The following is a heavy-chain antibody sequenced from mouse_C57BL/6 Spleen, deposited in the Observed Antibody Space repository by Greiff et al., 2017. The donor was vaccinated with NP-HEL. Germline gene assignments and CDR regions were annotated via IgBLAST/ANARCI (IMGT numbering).Heavy chain of an antibody. CDR3: TAYDYDDFDY. D-gene: IGHD2-4*01. CDR2: IDPENGDT. CDR1: GFNIKDDY. Sequence: QLQQSGAELVRPGASVKLSCTASGFNIKDDYMHWVKQRPEQGLEWIGWIDPENGDTEYASKFQGKATITADTSSNTAYLQLSSLTSEDTVVYYCTAYDYDDFDYWGQGTTLTVSS. V-gene: IGHV14-4*01. J-gene: IGHJ2*01.